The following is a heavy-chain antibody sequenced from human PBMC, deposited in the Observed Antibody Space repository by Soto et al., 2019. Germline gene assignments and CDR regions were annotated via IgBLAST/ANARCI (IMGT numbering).Heavy chain of an antibody. J-gene: IGHJ6*03. CDR1: GGSLSSGNFY. CDR3: AREVPAAMGGVPYYYMDV. D-gene: IGHD2-2*01. V-gene: IGHV4-31*11. CDR2: IYYSGST. Sequence: QVQLQESGPGLVRPSQTLSLTCAVSGGSLSSGNFYWNWIRQHPGKGLEWIGYIYYSGSTYYNPSLKSRVTISVDTSNNQFSLKLGSVTAAATADYYCAREVPAAMGGVPYYYMDVWGKGTTVTVSS.